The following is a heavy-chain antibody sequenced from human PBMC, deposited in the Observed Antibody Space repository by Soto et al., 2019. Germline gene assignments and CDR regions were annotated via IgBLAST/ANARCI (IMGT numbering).Heavy chain of an antibody. CDR2: IWYDGSNK. CDR1: GFTSSSYG. CDR3: ARDLVSRYSSGWPIDY. D-gene: IGHD6-19*01. Sequence: GGSLRLSCAASGFTSSSYGMHWVRQAPGKGLEWVAVIWYDGSNKYYADSVKGRFTISRDNSKNTLYLQMNSLRAEDTAVYYCARDLVSRYSSGWPIDYWGQGTLVTVSS. J-gene: IGHJ4*02. V-gene: IGHV3-33*01.